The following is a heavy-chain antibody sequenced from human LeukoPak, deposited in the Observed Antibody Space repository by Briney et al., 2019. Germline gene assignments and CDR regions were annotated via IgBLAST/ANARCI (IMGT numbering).Heavy chain of an antibody. CDR3: ARGPIVGATHFDY. CDR2: ISSSSSTI. CDR1: GFTFSSYG. V-gene: IGHV3-48*02. J-gene: IGHJ4*02. Sequence: PGRSLRLSCAASGFTFSSYGMHWVRQAPGKGLEWVSYISSSSSTIYYADSVKGRFTISRDNAKNSLYLQMNSLRDEDTAVYYCARGPIVGATHFDYWGQGTLVTVSS. D-gene: IGHD1-26*01.